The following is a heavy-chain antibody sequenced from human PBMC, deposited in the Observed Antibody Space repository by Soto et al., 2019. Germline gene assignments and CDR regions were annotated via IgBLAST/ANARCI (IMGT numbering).Heavy chain of an antibody. Sequence: GGSLRRSCAASGFTFSSYGMHWVRHAPGKGLEWVAVISYDGSNKYYADSVKGRFTISRDNSKNTLYLQMSSLRAEDTAVYYCVKDGSSGWPYYYGMDVWGQGTTVTVSS. J-gene: IGHJ6*02. V-gene: IGHV3-30*18. D-gene: IGHD6-19*01. CDR3: VKDGSSGWPYYYGMDV. CDR2: ISYDGSNK. CDR1: GFTFSSYG.